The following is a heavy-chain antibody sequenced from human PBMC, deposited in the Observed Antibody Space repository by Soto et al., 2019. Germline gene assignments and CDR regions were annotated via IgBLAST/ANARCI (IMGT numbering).Heavy chain of an antibody. CDR2: IYSGGST. Sequence: EVQLVESGGGLIQPGGSLRLSCAASGFTVSSNYMSWVRQAPGKGLEWVSVIYSGGSTYYADSVKGRFTISRNNSRNALYLEMNSLGAEDTAVYSCARERAGSRAFHIWGQGTMVTVSS. D-gene: IGHD3-10*01. V-gene: IGHV3-53*01. CDR3: ARERAGSRAFHI. J-gene: IGHJ3*02. CDR1: GFTVSSNY.